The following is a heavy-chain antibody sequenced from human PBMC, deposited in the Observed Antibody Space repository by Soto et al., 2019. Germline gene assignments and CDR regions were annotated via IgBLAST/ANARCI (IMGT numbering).Heavy chain of an antibody. CDR2: ISSSSAYI. D-gene: IGHD1-1*01. Sequence: GGSLRLSCAASGFTFSSYSMTWVRQAPGKGLEWVSTISSSSAYIYYADSVKGRFSISRDNAKNSLYLHMNSLRAEDTALYYCATDQLSLLNYDYWRQGTLVTVSS. J-gene: IGHJ4*02. V-gene: IGHV3-21*01. CDR3: ATDQLSLLNYDY. CDR1: GFTFSSYS.